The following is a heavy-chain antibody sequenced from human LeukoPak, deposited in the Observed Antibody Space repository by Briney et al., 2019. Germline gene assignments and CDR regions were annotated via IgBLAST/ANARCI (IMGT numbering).Heavy chain of an antibody. V-gene: IGHV3-66*01. D-gene: IGHD4-17*01. Sequence: GGTLRLSCAASGFTVSTNYMSWVRQAPGKGLEWVSLIYSGGGTYYADSVKGRCTISRDNCRNTLSRQMSSVRVDDTGVYYCARGFRSVTTWGYFDYWGQGALVTVSA. J-gene: IGHJ4*02. CDR2: IYSGGGT. CDR1: GFTVSTNY. CDR3: ARGFRSVTTWGYFDY.